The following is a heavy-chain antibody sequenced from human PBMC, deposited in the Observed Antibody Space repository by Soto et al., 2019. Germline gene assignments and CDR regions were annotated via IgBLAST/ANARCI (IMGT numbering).Heavy chain of an antibody. V-gene: IGHV4-30-2*01. J-gene: IGHJ4*02. CDR3: ARVPYYDSSGGYFDY. CDR2: IYHSGST. CDR1: GGSISSGGYS. D-gene: IGHD3-22*01. Sequence: QLQLQESGSGLVKPSQTLSLTCAVSGGSISSGGYSWSWIRQPPGKGLEWIGYIYHSGSTYYNPSLKSRVTISVDRSKNQFSLKLSSVTAADTAVYYCARVPYYDSSGGYFDYWGQGTLVTVSS.